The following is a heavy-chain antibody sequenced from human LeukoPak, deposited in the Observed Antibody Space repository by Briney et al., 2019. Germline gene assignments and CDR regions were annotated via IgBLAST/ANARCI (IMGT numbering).Heavy chain of an antibody. J-gene: IGHJ4*02. CDR3: ARGVGATYFDY. V-gene: IGHV5-51*01. Sequence: GESLKISCKGSGYSFTNYWIGWVRQMPGKGLEWMGIIYPGDSDTRYSPSFQGQVTTSADKSIDTAYLQWSSLKASDTAIYYCARGVGATYFDYWGQGTLVTVFS. CDR1: GYSFTNYW. CDR2: IYPGDSDT. D-gene: IGHD1-26*01.